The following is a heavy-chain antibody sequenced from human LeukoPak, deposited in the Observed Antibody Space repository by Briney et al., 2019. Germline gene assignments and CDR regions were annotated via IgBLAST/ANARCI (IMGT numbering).Heavy chain of an antibody. CDR2: ISAYNGNT. CDR3: VRAIGILRTNDAFDI. CDR1: GYTFNSYG. Sequence: ASVKVSCKASGYTFNSYGISWVRQAPGQGLEWMGWISAYNGNTNYAQKPQGRVTMTTDTSTSTAYMELRSLRSDDTAVYYCVRAIGILRTNDAFDIWGQGTMVTVSS. D-gene: IGHD3-9*01. V-gene: IGHV1-18*01. J-gene: IGHJ3*02.